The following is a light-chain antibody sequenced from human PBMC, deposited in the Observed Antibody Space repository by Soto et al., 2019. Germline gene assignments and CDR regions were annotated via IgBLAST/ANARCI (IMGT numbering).Light chain of an antibody. CDR3: QSYDSSLSGSV. Sequence: QSVLTQPPSVSGAPGQRVTISCTGSSSNIGAGYAVHWYQQFPGIAPKLLIYDNTNRPSGVPDRFSGSKSGTSASLAITGLQAEDEADYSCQSYDSSLSGSVFGGGTKLTVL. CDR2: DNT. CDR1: SSNIGAGYA. V-gene: IGLV1-40*01. J-gene: IGLJ2*01.